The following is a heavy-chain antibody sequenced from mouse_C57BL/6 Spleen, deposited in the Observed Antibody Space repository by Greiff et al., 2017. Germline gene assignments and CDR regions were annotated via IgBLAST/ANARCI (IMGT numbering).Heavy chain of an antibody. CDR3: ARGGQLVLYYFDY. D-gene: IGHD4-1*02. V-gene: IGHV5-17*01. CDR2: ISSGSSTI. Sequence: EVKVVESGGGLVKPGGSLKLSCAASGFTFSDYGMHWVRQAPEKGLEWVAYISSGSSTIYYADTVKGRFTISRDNAKNTLFLQMTSLRSEDSAMYYCARGGQLVLYYFDYWGQGTTLTVSS. CDR1: GFTFSDYG. J-gene: IGHJ2*01.